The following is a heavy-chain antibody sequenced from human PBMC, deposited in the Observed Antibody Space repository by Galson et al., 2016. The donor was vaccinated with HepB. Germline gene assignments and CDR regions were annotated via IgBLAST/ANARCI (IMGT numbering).Heavy chain of an antibody. CDR3: AHIKYDFRSGFYPLDY. J-gene: IGHJ4*02. D-gene: IGHD3-3*01. CDR1: GFSLRTTGMG. CDR2: IDWDDDK. Sequence: PALVKPTPTLTLTCTFSGFSLRTTGMGVGWIRQPPGKALEWLAFIDWDDDKRYSPSLKNRLTIAKDTSKNQVVLKMTNVDPVDTGTYYCAHIKYDFRSGFYPLDYWGQGTLVTVSS. V-gene: IGHV2-5*02.